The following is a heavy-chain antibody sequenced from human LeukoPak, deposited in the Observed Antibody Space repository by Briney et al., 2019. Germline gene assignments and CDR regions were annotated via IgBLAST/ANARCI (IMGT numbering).Heavy chain of an antibody. Sequence: GGSLRLSCAASGFTFSSYWMSWVRQAPGKGLEWVASIKEDGSEKYYVDSVKGRFTISRDNAKKSLFLQMNSLRVEDTAVYYCARGRNLAVWGQGTTVTVSS. V-gene: IGHV3-7*01. CDR2: IKEDGSEK. J-gene: IGHJ6*02. CDR3: ARGRNLAV. CDR1: GFTFSSYW.